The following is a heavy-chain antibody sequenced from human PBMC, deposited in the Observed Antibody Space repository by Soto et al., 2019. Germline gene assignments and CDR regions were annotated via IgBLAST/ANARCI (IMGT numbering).Heavy chain of an antibody. CDR3: ARDKXFDFWSGYPHYYYGMDV. J-gene: IGHJ6*02. CDR2: IYYSGST. V-gene: IGHV4-61*01. Sequence: SETLSLTCTVSGGSVSSCSYYWSWIRQPPGKGLEWIGYIYYSGSTNYNPSLKSRVTISVDTSKNQFSLKLSSVTAADTAVYYCARDKXFDFWSGYPHYYYGMDVWGQGTTVTVSS. CDR1: GGSVSSCSYY. D-gene: IGHD3-3*01.